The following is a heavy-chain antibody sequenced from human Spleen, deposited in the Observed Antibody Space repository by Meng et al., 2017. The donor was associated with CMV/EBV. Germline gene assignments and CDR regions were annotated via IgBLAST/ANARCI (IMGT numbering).Heavy chain of an antibody. CDR3: ARIERRRILKYCGSDCSTTDY. Sequence: SSNLWTGVRQVTGKGLGWIGKIYHSGSTNYNQSLKSRVTISVDKFKNQFSLKLGSVTAADTAVYYCARIERRRILKYCGSDCSTTDYWGQGTLVTVSS. J-gene: IGHJ4*02. CDR2: IYHSGST. V-gene: IGHV4-4*02. D-gene: IGHD2-21*02. CDR1: SSNL.